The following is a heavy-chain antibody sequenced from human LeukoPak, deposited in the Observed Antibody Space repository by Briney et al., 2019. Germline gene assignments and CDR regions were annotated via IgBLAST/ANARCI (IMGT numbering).Heavy chain of an antibody. D-gene: IGHD5-18*01. V-gene: IGHV1-18*01. CDR3: ARVSSGQLWFYYYYYMDV. J-gene: IGHJ6*03. CDR1: GYTFTSYG. CDR2: ISAYNGNT. Sequence: ASVKVSCKASGYTFTSYGISWVRQAPGQGLEWMGWISAYNGNTNYAQKLQGRVTMTTDTSTSTAYMELRSLRSDDTTVYYCARVSSGQLWFYYYYYMDVWGKGTPVTVSS.